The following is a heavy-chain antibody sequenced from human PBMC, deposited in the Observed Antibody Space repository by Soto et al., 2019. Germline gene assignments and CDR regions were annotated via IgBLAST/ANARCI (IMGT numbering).Heavy chain of an antibody. CDR2: IYNSGST. J-gene: IGHJ5*02. CDR3: ARGGASSKGLDP. V-gene: IGHV4-59*01. CDR1: GGSISNYY. Sequence: SETLSLTCTVSGGSISNYYWSWIRQPPGKGLEWIGDIYNSGSTNYNPSLKSRVTISVDTSKNQFSLKVTSLTATDTAVYYCARGGASSKGLDPWGQGTLVTVSS.